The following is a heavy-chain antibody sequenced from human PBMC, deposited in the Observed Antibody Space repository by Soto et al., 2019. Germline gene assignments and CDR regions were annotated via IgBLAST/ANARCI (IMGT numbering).Heavy chain of an antibody. J-gene: IGHJ4*02. Sequence: ASVKVSCKASGYTFTSYYMHWVRQAPGQGLEWMGIINPSGGSTSYAQKFQGRVTMTRDTSTSTVYMELSSLRSEDTAVYYCARRNHYYDSSGLSKYYFVYWGKGTLGTVSS. CDR3: ARRNHYYDSSGLSKYYFVY. V-gene: IGHV1-46*01. D-gene: IGHD3-22*01. CDR2: INPSGGST. CDR1: GYTFTSYY.